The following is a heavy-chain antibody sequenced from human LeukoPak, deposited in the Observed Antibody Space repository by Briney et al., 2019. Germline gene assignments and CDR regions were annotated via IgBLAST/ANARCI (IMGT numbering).Heavy chain of an antibody. CDR2: ISGSGGST. CDR3: AKGRRFSFWSGYYTEYYFDY. Sequence: GGSLRLSCAASGFIFNTYVMHWVRQAPGKGLEWVSAISGSGGSTYYADSVKGRFTISRDNSKNTLYLQMNSLRAEDTAVYYCAKGRRFSFWSGYYTEYYFDYWGQGTLVTVSS. J-gene: IGHJ4*02. CDR1: GFIFNTYV. D-gene: IGHD3-3*01. V-gene: IGHV3-23*01.